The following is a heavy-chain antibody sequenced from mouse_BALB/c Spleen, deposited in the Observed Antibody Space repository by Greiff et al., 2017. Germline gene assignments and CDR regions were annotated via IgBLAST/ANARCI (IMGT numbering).Heavy chain of an antibody. V-gene: IGHV1-77*01. CDR2: IYPGSGST. D-gene: IGHD1-1*01. CDR1: GYTFTDYV. CDR3: ARSGITTVGRYFDV. J-gene: IGHJ1*01. Sequence: VQLQQSGPELVKPGASVKMSCKASGYTFTDYVISWVKQRTGQGLEWIGEIYPGSGSTYYNEKFKGKATLTVDKSSSTAYMQLKSLTSEDSAVYYCARSGITTVGRYFDVWGAGTTVTVSS.